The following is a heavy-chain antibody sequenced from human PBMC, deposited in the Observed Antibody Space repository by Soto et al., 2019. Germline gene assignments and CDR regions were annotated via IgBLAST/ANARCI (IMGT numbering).Heavy chain of an antibody. J-gene: IGHJ3*02. CDR2: IWYDGSNK. CDR3: ASGGNGGYDAFDI. D-gene: IGHD2-15*01. CDR1: GFTFSSCG. Sequence: PGGSLRLSCAASGFTFSSCGMHWVRQAPGKGLEWVAVIWYDGSNKYYADSVKGRFTISRDNSKNTLYLQMNSLRAEDTAVYYCASGGNGGYDAFDIWGQGTMVTVSS. V-gene: IGHV3-33*01.